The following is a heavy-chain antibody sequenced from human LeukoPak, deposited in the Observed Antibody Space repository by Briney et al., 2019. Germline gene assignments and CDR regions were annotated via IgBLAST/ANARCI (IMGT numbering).Heavy chain of an antibody. Sequence: GGSLRLSCAASGFTLDDYAMHWVRQAPGKGLEWVSGISWNSGSIGYADSVKGRFTISRDNAKNSLYLQMNSLRAEDTALYYCASLGYSSLDYWGQGTLVTVSS. CDR3: ASLGYSSLDY. CDR2: ISWNSGSI. CDR1: GFTLDDYA. J-gene: IGHJ4*02. D-gene: IGHD6-13*01. V-gene: IGHV3-9*01.